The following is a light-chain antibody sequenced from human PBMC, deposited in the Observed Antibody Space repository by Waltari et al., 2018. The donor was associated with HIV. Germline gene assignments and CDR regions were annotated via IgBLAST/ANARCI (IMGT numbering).Light chain of an antibody. V-gene: IGKV3-15*01. Sequence: ETVMTQSPATLSVPPGERATLSCRASQSVGSNLAWYQQQPGQAPRLLIYGASTRATGIPARFSGSGSGTEFTLTISSLQSEDFAVYYCQQYNNWPPLTFGGGTKVEIK. J-gene: IGKJ4*01. CDR2: GAS. CDR1: QSVGSN. CDR3: QQYNNWPPLT.